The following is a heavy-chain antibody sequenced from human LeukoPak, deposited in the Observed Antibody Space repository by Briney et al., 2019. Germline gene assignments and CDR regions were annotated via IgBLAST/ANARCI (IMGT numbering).Heavy chain of an antibody. CDR2: ISSSSSYI. J-gene: IGHJ6*04. D-gene: IGHD2-2*01. CDR3: AREDVVVVPAAMRPYYYGMDV. CDR1: GFTFSSYS. Sequence: GGSLRLSCAASGFTFSSYSMNWVRQAPGKGLEWVSSISSSSSYIYYADSVKGRFTISRDNAKNSLYLQMNSLRAEDTAAYYCAREDVVVVPAAMRPYYYGMDVWGKGTTVTVSS. V-gene: IGHV3-21*01.